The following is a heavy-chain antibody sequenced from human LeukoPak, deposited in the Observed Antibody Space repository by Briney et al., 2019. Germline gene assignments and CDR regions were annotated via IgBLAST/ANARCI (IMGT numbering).Heavy chain of an antibody. CDR1: GFTFSSYS. J-gene: IGHJ3*02. CDR2: ISSSSSYI. CDR3: ARGNTYHYDSSGYLGVRRAFDI. D-gene: IGHD3-22*01. Sequence: GGSLRLSCAASGFTFSSYSMNWVRQAPGKGLEWVSSISSSSSYIYYADSVKGRFTISRDNAKNSLYLQMNSLRAEDTAVYYCARGNTYHYDSSGYLGVRRAFDIWGQGTMVTVSS. V-gene: IGHV3-21*01.